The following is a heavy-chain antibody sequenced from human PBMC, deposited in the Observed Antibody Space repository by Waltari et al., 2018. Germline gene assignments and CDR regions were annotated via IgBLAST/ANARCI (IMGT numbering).Heavy chain of an antibody. CDR2: INTNTGKP. V-gene: IGHV7-4-1*02. CDR3: ARGDIVIVPAADNWFDP. Sequence: QVQLVQSGSEMKKPGASVKVSCKASVYTFINYVVNLVRQAPGQGLEWMGWINTNTGKPTYAQGFTGRFVFSSDTSVNTAYLQISNLKTEDTAVYYCARGDIVIVPAADNWFDPWGQGTLVTVSS. D-gene: IGHD2-15*01. CDR1: VYTFINYV. J-gene: IGHJ5*02.